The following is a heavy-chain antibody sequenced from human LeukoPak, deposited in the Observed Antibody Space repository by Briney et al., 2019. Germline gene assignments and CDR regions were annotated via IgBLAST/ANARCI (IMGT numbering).Heavy chain of an antibody. J-gene: IGHJ4*02. V-gene: IGHV3-30-3*01. CDR1: GFTFSSYA. CDR3: ARVDPRADHYYFDY. CDR2: ISYDGSNK. D-gene: IGHD3-9*01. Sequence: GGSLRLSCAASGFTFSSYAMHWVRQAPGKGLEWVAVISYDGSNKYYADSVKGRFTISRDNSKNTLYLQTNSLRAEDTAVYYCARVDPRADHYYFDYWGQGTLVTVSS.